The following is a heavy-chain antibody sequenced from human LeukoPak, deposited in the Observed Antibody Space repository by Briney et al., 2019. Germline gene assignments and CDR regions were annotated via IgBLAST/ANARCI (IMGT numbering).Heavy chain of an antibody. V-gene: IGHV6-1*01. J-gene: IGHJ4*02. Sequence: SQTLSLTCAISGDSVSRKSVAWNWIRQSPSRGLEWLGRTYYRSRWYTDYAVSVKGRITINPDTSKNQFSLQLSSVTPEDTAVYYCARSTGWLNGHWGQGTLVTVSS. CDR2: TYYRSRWYT. CDR3: ARSTGWLNGH. D-gene: IGHD2-8*02. CDR1: GDSVSRKSVA.